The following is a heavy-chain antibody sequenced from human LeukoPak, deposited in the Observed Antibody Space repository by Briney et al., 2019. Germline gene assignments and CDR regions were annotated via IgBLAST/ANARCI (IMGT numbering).Heavy chain of an antibody. J-gene: IGHJ4*02. CDR2: IYYSGST. CDR1: GGSINSSSYY. D-gene: IGHD5-18*01. Sequence: SETLSLTCTVSGGSINSSSYYWGWIRQPPGKGLEWIGNIYYSGSTYYNPSLESRLTISVDTSMHQFSLKLSSVTAADTAVYYCARGGYSYGPHLDYWGQGTLVTVSS. CDR3: ARGGYSYGPHLDY. V-gene: IGHV4-39*07.